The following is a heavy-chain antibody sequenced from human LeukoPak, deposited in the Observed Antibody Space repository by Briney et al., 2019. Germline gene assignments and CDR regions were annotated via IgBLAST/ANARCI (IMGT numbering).Heavy chain of an antibody. CDR1: GFSLSTSGMC. CDR2: IDRDDDK. J-gene: IGHJ4*02. V-gene: IGHV2-70*11. CDR3: ARMSRAVPGGYYFDY. D-gene: IGHD6-19*01. Sequence: SGPALVKPTQTLTLTCTFSGFSLSTSGMCVSWIRQPPGKALEWLARIDRDDDKYYSTSLKTRLTISKDTSKNQVVLTMTNMDPVDTATYYCARMSRAVPGGYYFDYWGQGTLVTVSS.